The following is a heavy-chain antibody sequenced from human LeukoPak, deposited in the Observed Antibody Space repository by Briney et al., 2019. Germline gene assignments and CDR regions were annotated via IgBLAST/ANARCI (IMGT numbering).Heavy chain of an antibody. J-gene: IGHJ4*02. V-gene: IGHV3-7*01. D-gene: IGHD1-26*01. CDR2: INEDGGDK. Sequence: GGSLRLSCAASGFTFSDYYMSWIRQAPGKGLEWVANINEDGGDKYYVDSVKGRFTISRDNAKNSLFLQMNSLRDEDTAVYYCARAGSVGSVDYWGQGTLVTVSS. CDR1: GFTFSDYY. CDR3: ARAGSVGSVDY.